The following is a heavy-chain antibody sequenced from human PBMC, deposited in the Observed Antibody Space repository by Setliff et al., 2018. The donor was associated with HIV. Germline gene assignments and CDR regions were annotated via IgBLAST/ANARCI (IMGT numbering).Heavy chain of an antibody. D-gene: IGHD1-26*01. CDR2: IYTSGTT. CDR3: ARRSIVEVTRGFYYYGLDV. Sequence: PSETLSLTCTVSGGSISSYYWSWIRQPPGKGLEWIGYIYTSGTTNYNPSLKNRVTMSLDTSKTQVSLRLTSVTAADTAVYYCARRSIVEVTRGFYYYGLDVWGQGTTVTVSS. J-gene: IGHJ6*02. V-gene: IGHV4-4*09. CDR1: GGSISSYY.